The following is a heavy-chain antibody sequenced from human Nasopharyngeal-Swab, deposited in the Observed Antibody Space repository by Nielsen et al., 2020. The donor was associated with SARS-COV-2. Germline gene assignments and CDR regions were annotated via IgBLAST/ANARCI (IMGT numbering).Heavy chain of an antibody. CDR3: AKRGVAVAATSWFDP. D-gene: IGHD2-15*01. CDR2: NSGSGDST. CDR1: GFTFSSYA. Sequence: GESLKISCAASGFTFSSYAMSWVRQAPGKGLEWVSDNSGSGDSTFYSDSVKGRFTMSRDNSKNMLYLQMSSLRAEDTAVYYCAKRGVAVAATSWFDPWGQGTLVTVSS. V-gene: IGHV3-23*01. J-gene: IGHJ5*02.